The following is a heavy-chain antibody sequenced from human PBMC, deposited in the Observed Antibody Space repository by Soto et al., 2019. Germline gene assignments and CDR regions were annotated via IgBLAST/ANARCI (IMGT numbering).Heavy chain of an antibody. J-gene: IGHJ4*02. V-gene: IGHV1-8*01. CDR2: MNPNSGNT. D-gene: IGHD6-19*01. CDR3: ARVPLRRLVDSSGWPFDY. Sequence: ASVKVSCKASGYTFTSYDINWVRQATGQGLEWMGWMNPNSGNTGYAQKFQGRVTMTRNTSISTAYMELSSLRSEDTAVYYCARVPLRRLVDSSGWPFDYWGQGTLVTVSS. CDR1: GYTFTSYD.